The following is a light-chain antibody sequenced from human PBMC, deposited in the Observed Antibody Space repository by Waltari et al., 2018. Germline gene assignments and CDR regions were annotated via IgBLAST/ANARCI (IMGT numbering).Light chain of an antibody. V-gene: IGLV2-23*02. CDR2: EVS. CDR3: CSYAGSSTFL. J-gene: IGLJ2*01. CDR1: SSDVGSYNL. Sequence: QSALTHPTSVSGSPGQSITISCTGTSSDVGSYNLVSWYHQHPGKAPKLMIYEVSKRPSGVSNRFSGSKSGNTASLTISGLQAEDEADYYCCSYAGSSTFLFGGGTKLTVL.